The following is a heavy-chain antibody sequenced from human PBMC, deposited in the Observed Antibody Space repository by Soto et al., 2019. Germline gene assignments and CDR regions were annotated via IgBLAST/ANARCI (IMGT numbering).Heavy chain of an antibody. CDR2: IIPIFGTP. Sequence: QVQLVQSGAEVKKPGSSVKVSCKASGDSFNSYAINWVRQAPGQGLEWMGGIIPIFGTPTYAQNFQGRVTITAEEAPTTAYMEQSDLRSEDPAMYFRARVPPTPAAGGTLVLKDWGQGTLVSVS. V-gene: IGHV1-69*01. CDR3: ARVPPTPAAGGTLVLKD. D-gene: IGHD2-2*01. CDR1: GDSFNSYA. J-gene: IGHJ4*02.